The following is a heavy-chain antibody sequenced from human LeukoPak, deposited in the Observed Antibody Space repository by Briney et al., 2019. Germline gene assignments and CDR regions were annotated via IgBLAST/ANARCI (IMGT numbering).Heavy chain of an antibody. Sequence: SETLSLTCTVSGGSISSYYWSWIRQPPGKGPEWIGYIYYSGSTNYNPSLKSRVTISVDTSKNQFSLKLSSVTAADTAVYYCARAGCSYGYGYYYYMDVWGKGTTVTVSS. J-gene: IGHJ6*03. CDR3: ARAGCSYGYGYYYYMDV. CDR1: GGSISSYY. V-gene: IGHV4-59*01. CDR2: IYYSGST. D-gene: IGHD5-18*01.